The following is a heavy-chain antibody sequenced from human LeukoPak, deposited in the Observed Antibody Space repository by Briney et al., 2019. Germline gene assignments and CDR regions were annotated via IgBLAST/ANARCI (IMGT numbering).Heavy chain of an antibody. J-gene: IGHJ3*02. D-gene: IGHD2-15*01. V-gene: IGHV3-53*01. CDR3: ARADCSGGSCSQGAFDI. CDR2: IYSGGST. CDR1: GFTVSSNY. Sequence: SGGSLRLSCAASGFTVSSNYMSWVRQAPGKGLEWVSVIYSGGSTYYADSVKGRFTISRDNSKNTLYLQMNNLRAEDTAVYYCARADCSGGSCSQGAFDIWGQGTMVTVSS.